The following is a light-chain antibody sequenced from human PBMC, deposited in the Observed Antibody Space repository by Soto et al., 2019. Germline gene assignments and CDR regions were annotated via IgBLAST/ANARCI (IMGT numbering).Light chain of an antibody. CDR1: SSDVGGHNY. V-gene: IGLV2-11*01. CDR3: CSYAGSYIYV. J-gene: IGLJ1*01. CDR2: DVT. Sequence: QSVLTQPRSVSGSPGQSVSISCTGTSSDVGGHNYVSWYQHHPGKAPTVMIYDVTKRPSGVPDRFSGSKSGNTASLTISGLQAEDEADYYCCSYAGSYIYVFGTGTKLTVL.